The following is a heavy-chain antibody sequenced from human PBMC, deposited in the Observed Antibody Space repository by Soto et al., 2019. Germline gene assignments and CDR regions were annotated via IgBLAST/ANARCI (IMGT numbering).Heavy chain of an antibody. V-gene: IGHV3-33*01. CDR3: ARDGVGITTFFGYFDY. D-gene: IGHD1-26*01. J-gene: IGHJ4*02. Sequence: QVQLVQSGGGVVQPGRSLRLSCEASGFNFRGYGMHWVRQAPGKGLEWVAITRHDGSNTYYADSVRGRFTISRDNSKNTLYLQMNSIRVEDTALYYCARDGVGITTFFGYFDYWGQGTLITVSS. CDR1: GFNFRGYG. CDR2: TRHDGSNT.